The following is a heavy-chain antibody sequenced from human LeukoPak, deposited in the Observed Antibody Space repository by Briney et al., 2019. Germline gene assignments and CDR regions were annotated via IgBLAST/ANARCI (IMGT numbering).Heavy chain of an antibody. Sequence: PGGSLRLSCAASGFTFSDYYMGWIRQAPGKGLEGVSYISSSNSYTNYADSVKGRFYADSVKGRFTISRDNAKNSLYLQMNSLRAEDTAVYYCASLTYYFDSSGYYPGYFQHWGQGTLVTVSS. V-gene: IGHV3-11*03. CDR2: ISSSNSYT. CDR3: ASLTYYFDSSGYYPGYFQH. CDR1: GFTFSDYY. J-gene: IGHJ1*01. D-gene: IGHD3-22*01.